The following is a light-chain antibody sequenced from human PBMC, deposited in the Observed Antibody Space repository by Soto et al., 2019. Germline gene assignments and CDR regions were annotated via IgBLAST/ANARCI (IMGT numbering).Light chain of an antibody. V-gene: IGLV2-23*01. Sequence: QSVLTQPASVSGPPGQSITISCTGSISDVGSYKFVSWYQQHPGKAPQLMIYEGNKRPSGVSNRFSGSKSGDTASLTISGLQAEDEADYYCSSYAGGTTLIFGGGTKLTVL. CDR1: ISDVGSYKF. J-gene: IGLJ2*01. CDR2: EGN. CDR3: SSYAGGTTLI.